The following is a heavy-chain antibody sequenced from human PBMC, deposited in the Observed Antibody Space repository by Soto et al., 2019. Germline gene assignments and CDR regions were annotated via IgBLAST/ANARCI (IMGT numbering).Heavy chain of an antibody. CDR3: ARGDSVLIWFGELMDV. D-gene: IGHD3-10*01. V-gene: IGHV1-8*01. Sequence: ASVKVSCKASGYTFTSYDINWVRQATGQGLEWMGWMNPNSGNTGYAQKFQGRVTMTRNTSISTAYMELSSLRSEDTAVYYCARGDSVLIWFGELMDVWGQGTTVTVSS. J-gene: IGHJ6*02. CDR2: MNPNSGNT. CDR1: GYTFTSYD.